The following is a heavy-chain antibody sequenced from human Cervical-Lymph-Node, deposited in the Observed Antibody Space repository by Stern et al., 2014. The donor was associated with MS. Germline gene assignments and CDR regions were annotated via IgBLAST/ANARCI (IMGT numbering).Heavy chain of an antibody. V-gene: IGHV3-66*02. CDR2: LFSGGST. J-gene: IGHJ4*02. Sequence: EVQLVESGGGLVQTGGSLRLSCAASGFTVSYNYMSWVRQAPGKGLEWVSVLFSGGSTYYADSVKGRFTISRDSSKNTLYLQMNSLRVEDTAVYYCARSWEPPTLDYWGQGTLVTVSS. CDR3: ARSWEPPTLDY. D-gene: IGHD1-26*01. CDR1: GFTVSYNY.